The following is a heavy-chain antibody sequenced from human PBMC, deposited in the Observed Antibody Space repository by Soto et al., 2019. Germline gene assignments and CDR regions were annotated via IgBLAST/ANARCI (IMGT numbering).Heavy chain of an antibody. J-gene: IGHJ4*02. CDR3: AKDIVATEIDY. D-gene: IGHD5-12*01. CDR1: GFTFSSYG. CDR2: ISYDGSNK. Sequence: GGSLRLSCAASGFTFSSYGMHWVRQAPGKGLEWVAVISYDGSNKYYADSVKGRFTISRDNSKNTLYLQMNSLRAEDTAVYYCAKDIVATEIDYWGQGTLVTVSS. V-gene: IGHV3-30*18.